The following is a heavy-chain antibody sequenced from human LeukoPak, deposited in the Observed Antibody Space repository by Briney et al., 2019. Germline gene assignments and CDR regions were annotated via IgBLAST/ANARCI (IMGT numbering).Heavy chain of an antibody. CDR2: ISGSGGIT. D-gene: IGHD2-15*01. J-gene: IGHJ4*02. CDR3: AKQLGYCSDGSCYFDY. CDR1: GFTFSSHV. Sequence: PGGSLRLSCAASGFTFSSHVMSWVRQVPGKGLEWVSAISGSGGITYYAEFVKGRFTISRDNSKNTVYLQLNSLRAEDTATYHCAKQLGYCSDGSCYFDYWGQGTLVTVSS. V-gene: IGHV3-23*01.